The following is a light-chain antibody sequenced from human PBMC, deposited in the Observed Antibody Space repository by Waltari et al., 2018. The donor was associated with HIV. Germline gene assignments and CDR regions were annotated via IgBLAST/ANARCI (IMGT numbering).Light chain of an antibody. Sequence: QSVLTQPPSASGTPGQRVTISCSGIGSIIGSNDVNWYQQRPGTAPKLLIYSNKQRPSGVPDRFSGSKSGTSASLAIRGLQSEDDADYYCAAWDDSLNGPMFGGGTKLTVL. J-gene: IGLJ3*02. CDR2: SNK. V-gene: IGLV1-44*01. CDR1: GSIIGSND. CDR3: AAWDDSLNGPM.